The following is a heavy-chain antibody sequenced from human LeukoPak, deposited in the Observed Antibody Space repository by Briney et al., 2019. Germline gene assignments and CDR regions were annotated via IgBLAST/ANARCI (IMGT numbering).Heavy chain of an antibody. V-gene: IGHV3-30*19. D-gene: IGHD4-17*01. CDR1: GSTFSDYG. CDR2: IQYDGSNQ. J-gene: IGHJ3*02. Sequence: GGSLRLSCATSGSTFSDYGMHWVRQAPGKGLEWVAFIQYDGSNQFYADSVKGRFTISRDNGKNTLYLQMNSLGAEDTAVYYCARTDGDEAFDIWGQGTMVTVSS. CDR3: ARTDGDEAFDI.